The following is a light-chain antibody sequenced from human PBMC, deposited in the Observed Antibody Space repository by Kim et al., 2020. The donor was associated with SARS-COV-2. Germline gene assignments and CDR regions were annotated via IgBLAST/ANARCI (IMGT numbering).Light chain of an antibody. Sequence: DIQMTQSPSSLSASVGDRVTISCQASQDIHKNLNWYQLKPGKAPKLLISGASNLQTGVPSWFSASGSGTHFTFSINNLQPEDVAIYYCQHYDLVSITFGQGTRLEIK. V-gene: IGKV1-33*01. CDR1: QDIHKN. J-gene: IGKJ5*01. CDR3: QHYDLVSIT. CDR2: GAS.